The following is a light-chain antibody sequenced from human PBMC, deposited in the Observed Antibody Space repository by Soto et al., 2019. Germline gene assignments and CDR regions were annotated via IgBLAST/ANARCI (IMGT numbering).Light chain of an antibody. CDR1: QSLLHSNGYNY. CDR3: MQALQTPRT. Sequence: DIVMTQSPLSLPVTPGEPASISCRSSQSLLHSNGYNYLDWYLQKPGQSPQLLIYLGSNRASGVPDRFSGSRSGTDFKLKISRVEAEDVGVYYCMQALQTPRTFGPGTKVDIK. CDR2: LGS. V-gene: IGKV2-28*01. J-gene: IGKJ3*01.